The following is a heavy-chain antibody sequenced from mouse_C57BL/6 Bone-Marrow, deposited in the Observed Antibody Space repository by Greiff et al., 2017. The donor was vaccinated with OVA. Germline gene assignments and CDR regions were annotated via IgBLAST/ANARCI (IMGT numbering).Heavy chain of an antibody. Sequence: EVKLVESGGGLVKPGGSLKLSCAPSGFPFGSYAMSWVRQPPEKRLGWVAPLSDGGSYTYYPDNVKGRFTISRDNAKNNLYLQMSHLKSEDTAMYYCAREGGDWYFDVWGTGTTVTVSS. J-gene: IGHJ1*03. V-gene: IGHV5-4*01. CDR1: GFPFGSYA. CDR2: LSDGGSYT. CDR3: AREGGDWYFDV.